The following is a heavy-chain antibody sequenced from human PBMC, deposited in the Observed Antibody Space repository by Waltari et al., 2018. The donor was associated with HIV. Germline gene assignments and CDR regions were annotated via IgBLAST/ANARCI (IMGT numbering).Heavy chain of an antibody. Sequence: EVQLLESGGGLVQPGGSLKLSCEAQQLTVNAHGPHWVRQAPGKGLEWVSGIDDREGFGGGSFYADSVKCRFTIFRDKSKKTLFLQMNSLRVEDTAVYYCTKELKFWSNYGSDTWGQGTLVTVSS. V-gene: IGHV3-23*01. D-gene: IGHD3-3*01. CDR3: TKELKFWSNYGSDT. CDR2: IDDREGFGGGS. CDR1: QLTVNAHG. J-gene: IGHJ4*02.